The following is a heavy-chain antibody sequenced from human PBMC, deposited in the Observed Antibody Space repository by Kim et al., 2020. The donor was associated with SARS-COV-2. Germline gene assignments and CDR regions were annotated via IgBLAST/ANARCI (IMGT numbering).Heavy chain of an antibody. Sequence: QEFQGRVTMTRDTSTSTVYMELSSLRSEDTAVYYCARAGRNFAWLCWFDPWGQGTLVTVSS. D-gene: IGHD3-9*01. J-gene: IGHJ5*02. V-gene: IGHV1-46*01. CDR3: ARAGRNFAWLCWFDP.